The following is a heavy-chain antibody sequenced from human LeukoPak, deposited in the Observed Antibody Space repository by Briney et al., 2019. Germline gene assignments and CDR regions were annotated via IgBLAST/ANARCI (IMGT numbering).Heavy chain of an antibody. CDR1: GASISSVTSY. CDR2: IYYSGTT. Sequence: SETLSLTCTVSGASISSVTSYWGWIRQSPGKGLEWIGTIYYSGTTYYNPSLKRRITISLDTSKNQFSLELSSVTAADSAVYYCAREHSDYYGSGSYYMYNWFDPWGQGTLVTVSS. CDR3: AREHSDYYGSGSYYMYNWFDP. V-gene: IGHV4-39*07. J-gene: IGHJ5*02. D-gene: IGHD3-10*01.